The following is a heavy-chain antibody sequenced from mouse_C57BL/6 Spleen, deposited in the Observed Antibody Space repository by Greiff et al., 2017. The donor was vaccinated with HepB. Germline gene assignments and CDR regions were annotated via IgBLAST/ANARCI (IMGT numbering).Heavy chain of an antibody. Sequence: DVKLVESGGGLVKPGGSLKLSCAASGFTFSSYAMSWVRQTPEKRLEWVATISDGGSYTYYPDNVKGRFTISRDNAKNNLYLQMSHLKSEDTAMYYCARDRVRGYFDYWGQGTTLTVSS. J-gene: IGHJ2*01. CDR3: ARDRVRGYFDY. D-gene: IGHD2-5*01. V-gene: IGHV5-4*01. CDR1: GFTFSSYA. CDR2: ISDGGSYT.